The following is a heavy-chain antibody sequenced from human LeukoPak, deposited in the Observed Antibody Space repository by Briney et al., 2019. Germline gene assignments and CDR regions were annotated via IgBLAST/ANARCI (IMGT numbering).Heavy chain of an antibody. J-gene: IGHJ4*02. CDR1: GGSFSGYY. V-gene: IGHV4-34*01. Sequence: PSETLSLTCAVYGGSFSGYYWSWIRQPPGKGLEWIGEINHSGSTNYNPSLKSRVTISVDTSKNQFSLNLSSVTAADTAVYYCAKHGSYHFDYWGQGTLVTVSS. CDR2: INHSGST. D-gene: IGHD3-10*01. CDR3: AKHGSYHFDY.